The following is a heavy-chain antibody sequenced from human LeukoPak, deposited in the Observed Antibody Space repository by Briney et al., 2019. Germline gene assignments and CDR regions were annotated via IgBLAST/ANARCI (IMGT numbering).Heavy chain of an antibody. CDR3: ARLSVLLWFGELLSEGYVDY. CDR1: GFTFSDYY. V-gene: IGHV3-11*01. D-gene: IGHD3-10*01. J-gene: IGHJ4*02. CDR2: ISSSGSTI. Sequence: PGWSLRLSCAASGFTFSDYYMSWIRQAPGKGLEWVSYISSSGSTIYYADSVKGRFTISRDNAKNSLYLQMNSLRAEDTAVYYCARLSVLLWFGELLSEGYVDYWGQGTLVTVSS.